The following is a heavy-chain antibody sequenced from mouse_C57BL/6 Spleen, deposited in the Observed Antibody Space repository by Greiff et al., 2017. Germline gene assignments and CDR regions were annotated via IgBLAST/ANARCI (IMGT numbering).Heavy chain of an antibody. D-gene: IGHD2-1*01. CDR3: ARWGNYDAMDY. CDR2: INYDGSST. CDR1: GFTFSDYY. Sequence: EVQLVESEGGLVQPGSSMKLSCTASGFTFSDYYMAWVRQVPEKGLEWVANINYDGSSTYYLDSLKSRFIISRDNAKNILYLQMSSLKSEDTATYYCARWGNYDAMDYWGQGTSVTVSS. J-gene: IGHJ4*01. V-gene: IGHV5-16*01.